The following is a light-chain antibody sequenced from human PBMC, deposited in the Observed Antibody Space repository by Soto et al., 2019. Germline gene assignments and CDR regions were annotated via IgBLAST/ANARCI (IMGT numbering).Light chain of an antibody. J-gene: IGKJ1*01. CDR3: QQLNSYPRT. V-gene: IGKV1-9*01. Sequence: DIQLTQSPSFLSASVGHRVTITCRASQDINSYLAWYQQKPGKAPKLLIYAASTLQSAVPSRFSGGGSGTEFTLTISSLQPEDFATYYCQQLNSYPRTFGQGTKVEL. CDR1: QDINSY. CDR2: AAS.